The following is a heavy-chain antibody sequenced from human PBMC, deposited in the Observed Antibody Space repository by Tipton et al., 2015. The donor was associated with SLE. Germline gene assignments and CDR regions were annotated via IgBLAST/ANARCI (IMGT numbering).Heavy chain of an antibody. CDR2: IKQDESEK. CDR3: ARSPNWGLDY. J-gene: IGHJ4*02. Sequence: SLRLSCAASGFTFNNYWMNWVRQAPGKGLEWLANIKQDESEKYYEDSVKGRFTLSRDNAQNSLYLQMNSLRVEDTAIYYCARSPNWGLDYWGQGTVVTVSS. V-gene: IGHV3-7*01. CDR1: GFTFNNYW. D-gene: IGHD7-27*01.